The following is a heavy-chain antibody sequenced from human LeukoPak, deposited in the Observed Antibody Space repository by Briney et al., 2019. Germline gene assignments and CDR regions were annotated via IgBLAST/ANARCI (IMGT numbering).Heavy chain of an antibody. D-gene: IGHD6-13*01. CDR3: AKDSSSWYSSAYFDY. Sequence: GRSLRLSCAASGFTFSSYGMHWVRQAPGKGLEWVAVISYDGSNKYYADSVKGRFTISRDNSKNTLYLQMNSLRAEDTAVYYCAKDSSSWYSSAYFDYWGQGTLVTVSS. CDR1: GFTFSSYG. V-gene: IGHV3-30*18. J-gene: IGHJ4*02. CDR2: ISYDGSNK.